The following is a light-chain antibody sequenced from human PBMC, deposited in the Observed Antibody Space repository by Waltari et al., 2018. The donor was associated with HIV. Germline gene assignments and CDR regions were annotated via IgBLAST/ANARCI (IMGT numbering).Light chain of an antibody. CDR3: QQRSNWPPLT. CDR2: DAA. CDR1: QSVRSY. Sequence: EIVLTQSPATLSLSPGERATLSCRASQSVRSYLAWYQQKPGQAPRLLIYDAANRATGIPARCSGSGSGTDFTLTISRLEPEDFAVYYCQQRSNWPPLTFGGGTKVEIK. J-gene: IGKJ4*01. V-gene: IGKV3-11*01.